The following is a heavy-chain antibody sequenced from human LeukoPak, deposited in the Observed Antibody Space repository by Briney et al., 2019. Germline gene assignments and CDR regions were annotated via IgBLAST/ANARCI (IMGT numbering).Heavy chain of an antibody. D-gene: IGHD7-27*01. J-gene: IGHJ4*02. CDR1: GFTFSNYS. Sequence: GGSLRLSCAASGFTFSNYSMNWVRQAPGKGLEWLSGISPRGGGTYYADSVKGRFTISRDDSKNTLSLQMNSLTVEDTAVYYCARDLAWGAFDYWGQGTLVTVSS. V-gene: IGHV3-23*01. CDR3: ARDLAWGAFDY. CDR2: ISPRGGGT.